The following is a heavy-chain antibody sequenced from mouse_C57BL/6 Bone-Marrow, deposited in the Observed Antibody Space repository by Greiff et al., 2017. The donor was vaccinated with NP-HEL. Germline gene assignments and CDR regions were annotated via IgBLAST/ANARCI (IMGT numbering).Heavy chain of an antibody. CDR1: GYSFTGYY. V-gene: IGHV1-31*01. CDR3: ARLGYGSSYGFAY. J-gene: IGHJ3*01. D-gene: IGHD1-1*01. Sequence: VQLQQSGPELVKPGASVKLSCKASGYSFTGYYMHWVKQSHGNILDWIGSIYPYNGVSSYNQKFKGKATLTVDKSSSTAYMELRSLTSEDSAVYYCARLGYGSSYGFAYWGQGTLVTVSA. CDR2: IYPYNGVS.